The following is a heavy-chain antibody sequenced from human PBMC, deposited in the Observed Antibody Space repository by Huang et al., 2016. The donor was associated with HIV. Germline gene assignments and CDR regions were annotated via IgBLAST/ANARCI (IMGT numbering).Heavy chain of an antibody. CDR2: FYYSGDA. CDR3: ASGEYGKNAYDI. D-gene: IGHD2-2*01. CDR1: GGSITRSNQY. J-gene: IGHJ3*02. V-gene: IGHV4-39*01. Sequence: QLHLQQSGPGLVRPSETLSLICTVSGGSITRSNQYWGWIRQTPGKGLEWIGNFYYSGDAYYTPSLKNRVSISIDTSKSQFSLRLSSVIATDTAVYYCASGEYGKNAYDIWGQGTVVTVSA.